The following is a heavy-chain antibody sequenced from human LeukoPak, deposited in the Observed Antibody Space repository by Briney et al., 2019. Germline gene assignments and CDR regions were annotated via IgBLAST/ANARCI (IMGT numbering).Heavy chain of an antibody. Sequence: GGSLRLSCAASGFTFSKYAMHWVRQAPGKGLEWVAVISYDGGNKYYADSVKGRFTISRDNSKNTLYLQMNSLRAEDTAVYYCARGLGVSYYLDYWGQGTLVTVSS. CDR3: ARGLGVSYYLDY. J-gene: IGHJ4*02. D-gene: IGHD1-26*01. CDR2: ISYDGGNK. CDR1: GFTFSKYA. V-gene: IGHV3-30-3*01.